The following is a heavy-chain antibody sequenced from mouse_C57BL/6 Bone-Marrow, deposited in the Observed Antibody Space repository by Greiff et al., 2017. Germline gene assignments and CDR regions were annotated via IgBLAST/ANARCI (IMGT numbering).Heavy chain of an antibody. CDR2: ISNGGGST. D-gene: IGHD1-1*01. Sequence: EVKLMESGGGLVQPGGSLKLSCAASGFTFSDYYMYWVRQTPEKRLEWVAYISNGGGSTYYPDTVKGRFTISRDNAKNTLYLQMSRLKSEDTAMYYCARHGSSSYWYFDVWGTGTTVTVSS. CDR3: ARHGSSSYWYFDV. CDR1: GFTFSDYY. J-gene: IGHJ1*03. V-gene: IGHV5-12*01.